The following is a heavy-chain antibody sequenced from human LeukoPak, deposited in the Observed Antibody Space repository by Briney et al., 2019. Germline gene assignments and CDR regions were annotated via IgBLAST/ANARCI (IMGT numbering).Heavy chain of an antibody. CDR1: GGSFSGYFSGYY. D-gene: IGHD6-19*01. V-gene: IGHV4-34*01. J-gene: IGHJ4*02. CDR2: INYSGSA. CDR3: ARGPRQWPLPPRFDY. Sequence: PSETLSLTCAVYGGSFSGYFSGYYWSWIRQSPGKGLEWIGEINYSGSANYNPSLKSRVTISVDTSKNQFSLKLSSVTAADTAVYYCARGPRQWPLPPRFDYWGQGTLVTVSS.